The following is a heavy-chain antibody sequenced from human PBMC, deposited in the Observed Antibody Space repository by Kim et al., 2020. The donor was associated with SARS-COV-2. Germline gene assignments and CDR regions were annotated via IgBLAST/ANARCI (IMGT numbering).Heavy chain of an antibody. CDR2: IGPDGTKK. J-gene: IGHJ3*02. V-gene: IGHV3-30*02. D-gene: IGHD3-10*01. CDR1: GFSLSSFG. Sequence: GGSLRLSCAASGFSLSSFGIHWVRQAPGKGLEWIAFIGPDGTKKNYADSVRGRFTVSRDNSKNTLYVQMNNLRGEDTAVYHCARGEDYGCTIWGQGTMVTVSS. CDR3: ARGEDYGCTI.